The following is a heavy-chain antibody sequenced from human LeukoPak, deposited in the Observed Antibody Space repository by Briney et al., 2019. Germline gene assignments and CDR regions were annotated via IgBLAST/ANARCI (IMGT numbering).Heavy chain of an antibody. V-gene: IGHV3-30*02. Sequence: GRSLRLSCAASGFTFSSYGMHWVRQAPGKGLEWVAFIRYDGSNKYYADSVKGRFTISRDNSKNTLYLQMNSLRAEDTAVYYCAKDYGDYFHDWFDPWGQGTLVTVSS. D-gene: IGHD4-17*01. J-gene: IGHJ5*02. CDR2: IRYDGSNK. CDR3: AKDYGDYFHDWFDP. CDR1: GFTFSSYG.